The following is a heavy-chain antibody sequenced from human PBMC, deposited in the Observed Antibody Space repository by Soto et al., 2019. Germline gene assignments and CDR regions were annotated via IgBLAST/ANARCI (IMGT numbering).Heavy chain of an antibody. CDR3: ANRRKDCNTTNCYYNWFDP. J-gene: IGHJ5*02. CDR1: GFSLSRSGAS. Sequence: SGPTLVNPTQTLTLTCTFSGFSLSRSGASVGWIRQPPGKALEWLALIYWDDDKRNSPFLKSRPTTTKDSSKNQVVLTMTNMDPVDTGAYFWANRRKDCNTTNCYYNWFDPWGQGILVTVSS. CDR2: IYWDDDK. D-gene: IGHD2-2*01. V-gene: IGHV2-5*02.